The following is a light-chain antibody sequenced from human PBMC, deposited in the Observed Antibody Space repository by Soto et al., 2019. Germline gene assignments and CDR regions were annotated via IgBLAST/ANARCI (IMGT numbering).Light chain of an antibody. Sequence: QSALTQPASVSGSPEESITISCTGTSNDVGRYNLVSWYQQHPGKAPKVMIYEATKRPSGVPDRFSGSKSGNTASLTISGLQAEDEADYYCSLYTSSSFWVFGGGTKVTVL. CDR1: SNDVGRYNL. CDR3: SLYTSSSFWV. J-gene: IGLJ3*02. CDR2: EAT. V-gene: IGLV2-14*02.